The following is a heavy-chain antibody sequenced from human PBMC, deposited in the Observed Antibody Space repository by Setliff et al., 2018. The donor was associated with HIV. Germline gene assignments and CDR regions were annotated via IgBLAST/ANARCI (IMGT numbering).Heavy chain of an antibody. D-gene: IGHD3-22*01. Sequence: GESLSLSCAASGFAFSTFDMNWVRQSPEKGLEWVSAVSPGGDTTYYPDSWKGRFTVSRDDSRHMLFLQMNNLGVEDTAIYYCAKPTSGYYPRPFDLWGQGTMVTVSS. CDR1: GFAFSTFD. CDR2: VSPGGDTT. CDR3: AKPTSGYYPRPFDL. J-gene: IGHJ4*02. V-gene: IGHV3-23*01.